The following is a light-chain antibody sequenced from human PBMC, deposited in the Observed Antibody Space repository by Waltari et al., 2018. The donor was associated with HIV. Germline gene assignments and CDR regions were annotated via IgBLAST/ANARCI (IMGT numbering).Light chain of an antibody. CDR2: AAS. CDR3: QQYGSSPQT. CDR1: QSVNSNS. V-gene: IGKV3-20*01. Sequence: EVVLTQSPDTLSLSPGEGAVLSCRASQSVNSNSLAWYQQKPGQAPRLLIFAASSRATGIPDRFSGSGSGTDFTLATSGLKPEDFATYYCQQYGSSPQTFGQGTKLEIK. J-gene: IGKJ2*01.